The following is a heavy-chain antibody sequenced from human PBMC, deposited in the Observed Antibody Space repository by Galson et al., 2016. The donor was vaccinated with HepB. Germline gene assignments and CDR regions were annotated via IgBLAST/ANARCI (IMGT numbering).Heavy chain of an antibody. Sequence: SLRLSCAASGFTFSDYYMSWIRQAPGKGLEWVSYISSSGSTIYYADSVKGRFTISRDNAKNSLYLQMNRLRAEDTAVYYCGSSGYYPHGAFDIWDQGTMVTVSS. CDR1: GFTFSDYY. V-gene: IGHV3-11*01. D-gene: IGHD3-22*01. CDR3: GSSGYYPHGAFDI. J-gene: IGHJ3*02. CDR2: ISSSGSTI.